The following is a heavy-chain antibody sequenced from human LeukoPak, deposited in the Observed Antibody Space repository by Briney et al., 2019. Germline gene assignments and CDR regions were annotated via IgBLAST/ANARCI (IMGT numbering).Heavy chain of an antibody. CDR3: ARDQNYPYSWFDP. V-gene: IGHV1-69*06. Sequence: AVKVSCKASGGTFSSYAISWVRQAPGQGLEWMGGIIPIFGTANYAQKFQGRVTITADKSTSTAYMELSSLRSEDTAVYYCARDQNYPYSWFDPWGQGTLVTVSS. J-gene: IGHJ5*02. D-gene: IGHD1-7*01. CDR1: GGTFSSYA. CDR2: IIPIFGTA.